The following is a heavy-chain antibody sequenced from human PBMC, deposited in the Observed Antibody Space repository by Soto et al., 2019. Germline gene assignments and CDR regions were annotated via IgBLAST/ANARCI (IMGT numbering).Heavy chain of an antibody. CDR2: IWYDESHE. D-gene: IGHD6-19*01. J-gene: IGHJ6*02. CDR3: ARDDIPGRPVATYGMDV. CDR1: GFTFSNYG. Sequence: QVQLVESGGGVVQPGRSLRLSCAASGFTFSNYGMHWVRQAPGKGLEWVAVIWYDESHEYYADSVKGRFTISRDNSKNTLYLQMNRLGADDTAVYYCARDDIPGRPVATYGMDVWGQGTTVIVSS. V-gene: IGHV3-33*01.